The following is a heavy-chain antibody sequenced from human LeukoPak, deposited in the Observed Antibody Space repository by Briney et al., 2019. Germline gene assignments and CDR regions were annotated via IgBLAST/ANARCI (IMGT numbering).Heavy chain of an antibody. CDR2: ISDNGAGT. CDR3: AKRSLSGTWYFDL. V-gene: IGHV3-23*01. J-gene: IGHJ2*01. D-gene: IGHD3-3*01. CDR1: GFTFYSAW. Sequence: PGGSLRLSCAASGFTFYSAWMNWVRQVPGKGLEWVSSISDNGAGTFYADSVKGRFTISRDNSDKTLYLQMNSLRAEDTAVYYCAKRSLSGTWYFDLWGRGTLVIVSS.